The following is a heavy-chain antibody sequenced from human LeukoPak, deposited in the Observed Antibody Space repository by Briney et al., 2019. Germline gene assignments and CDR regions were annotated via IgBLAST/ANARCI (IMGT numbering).Heavy chain of an antibody. D-gene: IGHD1-1*01. J-gene: IGHJ5*02. Sequence: SVKVSCKASGGTFSSYAISWVRQAPGQGLEWMGRIIPILGIANYEQKFQGRVTITADKSTSTAYMELSSLRSEDTAVYYCAKWSTTGTTEGWCDPWGQGTLVTVSS. CDR1: GGTFSSYA. CDR3: AKWSTTGTTEGWCDP. V-gene: IGHV1-69*04. CDR2: IIPILGIA.